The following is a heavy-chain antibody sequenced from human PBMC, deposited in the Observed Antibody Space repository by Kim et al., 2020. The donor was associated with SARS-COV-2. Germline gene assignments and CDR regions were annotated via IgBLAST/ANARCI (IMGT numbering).Heavy chain of an antibody. CDR1: GFTFGDYA. CDR3: AKDTGPAAIKTGVGAFDI. Sequence: GGSLRLSCAASGFTFGDYAMHWVRQAPGKGLEWVSGISWNSGSIGYADSVKGRFTISRDNAKNSLYLQMNSLRAEDTALYYCAKDTGPAAIKTGVGAFDIWGQGTMVTVSS. CDR2: ISWNSGSI. D-gene: IGHD2-2*01. J-gene: IGHJ3*02. V-gene: IGHV3-9*01.